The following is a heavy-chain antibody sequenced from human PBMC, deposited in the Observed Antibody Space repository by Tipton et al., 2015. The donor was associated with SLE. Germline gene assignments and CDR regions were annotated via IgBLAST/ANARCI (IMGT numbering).Heavy chain of an antibody. CDR1: GFTFRTYG. J-gene: IGHJ4*02. Sequence: SLRLSCAASGFTFRTYGMHWVRQAPGKGLEWVSRLSTDGSVTTYADSVKGRLTISRDNAKNTLYLQMNRLRVEDTAVYYCAGGTGAYFDHWGQGTLVTVSS. CDR3: AGGTGAYFDH. CDR2: LSTDGSVT. V-gene: IGHV3-74*01. D-gene: IGHD3-16*01.